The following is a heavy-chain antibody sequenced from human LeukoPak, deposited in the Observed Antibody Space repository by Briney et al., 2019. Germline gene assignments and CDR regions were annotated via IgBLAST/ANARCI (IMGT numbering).Heavy chain of an antibody. CDR2: IYTSGST. Sequence: PSETLSLTCTLSGGSISNYYWGWIRQPAGKGLEWIGRIYTSGSTNYNPSLKSRVTMSVDTSKNQFSLKLSSVTAADTAVYYCARETSLTTVTSQKDYYYYYMDVWGKGTTVTVSS. D-gene: IGHD4-11*01. CDR1: GGSISNYY. V-gene: IGHV4-4*07. J-gene: IGHJ6*03. CDR3: ARETSLTTVTSQKDYYYYYMDV.